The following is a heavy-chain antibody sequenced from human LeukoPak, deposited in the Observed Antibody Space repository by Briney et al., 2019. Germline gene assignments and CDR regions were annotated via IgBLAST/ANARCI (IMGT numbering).Heavy chain of an antibody. CDR3: ARTDWYHNDY. V-gene: IGHV3-74*01. CDR2: IDKDGTNI. J-gene: IGHJ4*02. Sequence: GGSLRLSCAASGFAFSAYWMHWVRQGPGKGLVWVARIDKDGTNINYADSVKGRFTISRDNAKNTLYLQMNSLRVEDAAVYYCARTDWYHNDYWGQGTLVTVSS. D-gene: IGHD2-21*01. CDR1: GFAFSAYW.